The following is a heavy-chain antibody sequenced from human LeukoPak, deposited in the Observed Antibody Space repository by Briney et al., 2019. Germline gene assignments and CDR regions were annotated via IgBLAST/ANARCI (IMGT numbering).Heavy chain of an antibody. V-gene: IGHV3-23*01. CDR2: ISGSGGST. CDR3: AKDLYDILTGYDY. CDR1: GFTFSSYA. D-gene: IGHD3-9*01. J-gene: IGHJ4*02. Sequence: LPGGSLRLSCAASGFTFSSYAMSWVRQAPGKGLEWVSAISGSGGSTYYADSVKGRFTISRDNSKNTLYLQMNSLRAEDTAVYYCAKDLYDILTGYDYWGQGTLVTVSS.